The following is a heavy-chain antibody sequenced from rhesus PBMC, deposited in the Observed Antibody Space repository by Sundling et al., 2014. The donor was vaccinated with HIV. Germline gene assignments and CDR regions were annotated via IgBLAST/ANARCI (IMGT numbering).Heavy chain of an antibody. J-gene: IGHJ4*01. CDR2: IWYDGSKK. CDR1: GFTFRSYG. CDR3: AREVYNIWTGYSHFDY. V-gene: IGHV3-54*02. D-gene: IGHD3-3*01. Sequence: EVQLVESGGGLVQPGGSLRLSCAASGFTFRSYGMHWVRQAPGKGLEWVAVIWYDGSKKDYADSVKDRFTISRDNSKNMLYFQMNNLKLEDTAVYYCAREVYNIWTGYSHFDYWGQGVLVTVSS.